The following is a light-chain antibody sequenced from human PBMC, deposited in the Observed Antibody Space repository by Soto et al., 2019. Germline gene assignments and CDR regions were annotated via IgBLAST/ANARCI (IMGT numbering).Light chain of an antibody. J-gene: IGKJ1*01. CDR2: GAS. Sequence: DIELTQSPGTLSLSPGERATLSCRASQSVSSSYLAWYQQKPGQAPRLLIYGASSRATGIPDRFSGSGSGTDFTLTISRLEPEDFAVYYCQEHGSSPTWTFGQGTKVDIK. V-gene: IGKV3-20*01. CDR1: QSVSSSY. CDR3: QEHGSSPTWT.